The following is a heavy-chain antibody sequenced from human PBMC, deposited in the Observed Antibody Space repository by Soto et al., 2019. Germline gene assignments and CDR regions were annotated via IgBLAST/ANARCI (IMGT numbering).Heavy chain of an antibody. CDR3: ARGSFGYYSYFGMDV. V-gene: IGHV1-18*04. D-gene: IGHD5-18*01. Sequence: QVQLLQSRADVKKPGASVRVSCKASGYTFTSYGITWVRQAPGQGLECMGWISPHNGNTNYPQKFQGRVTMTTDTSTSTAYMELRSLRSDDTAVYYCARGSFGYYSYFGMDVW. CDR1: GYTFTSYG. J-gene: IGHJ6*01. CDR2: ISPHNGNT.